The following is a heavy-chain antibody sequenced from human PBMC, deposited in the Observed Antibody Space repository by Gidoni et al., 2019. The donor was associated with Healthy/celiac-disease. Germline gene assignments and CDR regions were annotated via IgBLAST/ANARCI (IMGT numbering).Heavy chain of an antibody. J-gene: IGHJ4*02. D-gene: IGHD6-6*01. V-gene: IGHV3-30*03. Sequence: QVQLVESGGGVVKPGRSLRLSCAASGFTFSSYGMHWVRQAPGKGLEWVAVISYDGSNKYYADSVKGRFTISRDNSKNTLYLQMNSLRAEDTAVYYCASPKSSIAANFDYWGQGTLVTVSS. CDR1: GFTFSSYG. CDR3: ASPKSSIAANFDY. CDR2: ISYDGSNK.